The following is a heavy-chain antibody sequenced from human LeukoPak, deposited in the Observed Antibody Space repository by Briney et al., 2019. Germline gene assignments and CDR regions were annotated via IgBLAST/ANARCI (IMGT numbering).Heavy chain of an antibody. V-gene: IGHV1-46*03. CDR1: GYTFTRYY. J-gene: IGHJ4*02. D-gene: IGHD2-15*01. CDR2: INPSGGST. CDR3: ATGYCSGGSCYSVDY. Sequence: ASVKVSCKASGYTFTRYYMHWVRQAPGQGLEWMGIINPSGGSTSYAQKFQGRVTMTRDTSTSTVYMELSSLRSEDTAVYYCATGYCSGGSCYSVDYWGQGTLVTVSS.